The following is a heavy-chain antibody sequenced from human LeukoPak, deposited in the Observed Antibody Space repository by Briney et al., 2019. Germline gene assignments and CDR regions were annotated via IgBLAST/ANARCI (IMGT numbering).Heavy chain of an antibody. D-gene: IGHD7-27*01. V-gene: IGHV3-15*01. CDR1: GFTFSNAW. J-gene: IGHJ4*02. CDR3: TTGNWGSFSY. CDR2: IKSKTDGGTT. Sequence: GGPLRLSCAASGFTFSNAWMNWVRQAPGKGLGWVGRIKSKTDGGTTDYAAPLKGRFTISRDDSKHTLYLQVNSLKTEDTAVYYCTTGNWGSFSYWGQGTLVTVSS.